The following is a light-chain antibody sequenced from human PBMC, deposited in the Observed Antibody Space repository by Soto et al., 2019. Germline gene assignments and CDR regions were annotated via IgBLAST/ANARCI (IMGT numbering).Light chain of an antibody. CDR2: GAS. Sequence: EIVMTQSPATLSVSPGERATLSCRASQSVSSNLAWYQQKPGQAPRLLIYGASTRATGIPARFSGSGSETEFTLTISSLQSEDFAVYYCQQYNNWAPLAFGQGTKVEIK. J-gene: IGKJ1*01. V-gene: IGKV3-15*01. CDR3: QQYNNWAPLA. CDR1: QSVSSN.